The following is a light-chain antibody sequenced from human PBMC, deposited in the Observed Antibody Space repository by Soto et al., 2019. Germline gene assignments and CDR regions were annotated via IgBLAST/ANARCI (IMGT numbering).Light chain of an antibody. J-gene: IGKJ1*01. CDR2: DAS. V-gene: IGKV1-5*01. CDR1: QSISSW. CDR3: QQYDSYSWT. Sequence: IRVSQSPSALSASIGDRVTITCRASQSISSWLAWYQQKPGKAPKLLIYDASSLESGVPSRFSGSGSGTEFTLTISSLQTDDFASYYCQQYDSYSWTFCQGTKV.